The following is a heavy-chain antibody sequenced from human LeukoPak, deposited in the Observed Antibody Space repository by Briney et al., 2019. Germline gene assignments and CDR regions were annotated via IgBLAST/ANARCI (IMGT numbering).Heavy chain of an antibody. D-gene: IGHD3-10*01. V-gene: IGHV4-30-2*01. Sequence: SETLSLTCAVSGGSISSGGYSWSWIRQPAGKGLEWIGYIYHSGSTYYNPSLKSRVTISVDRSKNQFSLKLSSVTAADTAVYYCASLWLGDSSGFDYWGQGTLVTVSS. CDR2: IYHSGST. CDR1: GGSISSGGYS. J-gene: IGHJ4*02. CDR3: ASLWLGDSSGFDY.